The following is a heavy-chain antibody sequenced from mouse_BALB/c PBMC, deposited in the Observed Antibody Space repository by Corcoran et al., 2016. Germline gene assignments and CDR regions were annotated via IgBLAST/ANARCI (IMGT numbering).Heavy chain of an antibody. CDR3: ARETYSGAY. V-gene: IGHV1-82*01. CDR2: IYPGDGDT. D-gene: IGHD2-10*01. Sequence: QVQLQQSGPELVKPGASVKISCKASGYAFSSSWMNWVKQRPGQGLEWSGRIYPGDGDTNYNGKFKGKATLTADKSSSTAYMQLSSLTSVDSAVYFCARETYSGAYWGQGTLVTVSA. J-gene: IGHJ3*01. CDR1: GYAFSSSW.